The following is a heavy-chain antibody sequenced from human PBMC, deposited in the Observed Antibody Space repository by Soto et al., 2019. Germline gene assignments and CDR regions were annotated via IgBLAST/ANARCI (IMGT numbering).Heavy chain of an antibody. Sequence: GGSLRLSCSASGFTFSSYAMHWVRQAPGKGLEYVSAISSNGGSTYYADSVKGRFTISRDNSKNTLYLQMSSLRAEDTAVYYCVKNKGRQQLPTPWYYFDYWGQGTLVTVSS. J-gene: IGHJ4*02. CDR3: VKNKGRQQLPTPWYYFDY. CDR1: GFTFSSYA. V-gene: IGHV3-64D*08. CDR2: ISSNGGST. D-gene: IGHD6-13*01.